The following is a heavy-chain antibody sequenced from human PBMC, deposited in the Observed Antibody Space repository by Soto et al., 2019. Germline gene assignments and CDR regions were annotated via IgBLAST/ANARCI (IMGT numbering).Heavy chain of an antibody. Sequence: GGSLRLSCAASGFTFSSYAMSWVRQAPGKGLEWVSAISGSGGSTYYADSVKGRFTISRDNSKNTLYLQMNSLRAEDTAVYYCATDRKVIAHRTHDYWGQGTLVTVSS. CDR3: ATDRKVIAHRTHDY. CDR1: GFTFSSYA. D-gene: IGHD3-22*01. V-gene: IGHV3-23*01. CDR2: ISGSGGST. J-gene: IGHJ4*02.